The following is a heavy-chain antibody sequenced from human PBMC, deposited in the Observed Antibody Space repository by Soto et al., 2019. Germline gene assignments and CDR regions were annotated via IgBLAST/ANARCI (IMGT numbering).Heavy chain of an antibody. CDR2: ISAYNGNT. CDR3: ARVRIQLWLPAPENWFDP. V-gene: IGHV1-18*01. D-gene: IGHD5-18*01. CDR1: GYTFTSYG. J-gene: IGHJ5*02. Sequence: GASVKVSCKASGYTFTSYGISWVRQAPGQGLEWMGWISAYNGNTNYAQKLQGRVTMTTDTSTSTAYMELRSLRSDDTAVYYCARVRIQLWLPAPENWFDPWGQGPLVTGSS.